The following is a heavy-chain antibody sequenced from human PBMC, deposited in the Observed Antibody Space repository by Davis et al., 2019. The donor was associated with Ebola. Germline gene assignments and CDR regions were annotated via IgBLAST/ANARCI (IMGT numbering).Heavy chain of an antibody. J-gene: IGHJ4*02. CDR3: GRVDEQPLKGVDY. CDR2: ISYSGNT. V-gene: IGHV4-30-4*01. Sequence: SETLSLTCTVSGVYINSDFFWSWIRQPPGKGLEWIGYISYSGNTYYNPSFKSRLTISVDTSKSRFSLQLNSVTAADTAVYYCGRVDEQPLKGVDYWGQGVLVTVSS. D-gene: IGHD6-13*01. CDR1: GVYINSDFF.